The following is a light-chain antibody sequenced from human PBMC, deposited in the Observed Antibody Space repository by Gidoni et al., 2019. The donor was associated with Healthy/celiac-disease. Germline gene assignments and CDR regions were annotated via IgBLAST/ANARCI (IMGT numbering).Light chain of an antibody. CDR3: QQYNNWPPCS. V-gene: IGKV3-15*01. CDR2: GAS. J-gene: IGKJ2*04. Sequence: EIVMTQSPATLSVSPGERATLSCRASQSVSSNLAWYQQKPGQAPRLRIYGASTRATGIPARFSGSGSGTEFTLTSSSLQSEDVAVYFGQQYNNWPPCSFGQGTKLEIK. CDR1: QSVSSN.